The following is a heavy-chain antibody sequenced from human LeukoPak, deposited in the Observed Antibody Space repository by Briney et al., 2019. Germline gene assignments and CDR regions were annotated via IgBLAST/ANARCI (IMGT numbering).Heavy chain of an antibody. CDR3: ARDFSTVPNDAFDI. J-gene: IGHJ3*02. V-gene: IGHV1-18*01. CDR2: ISAYNGNT. Sequence: ASVKVSCTASGYTFTSYGISWVRQAPGQGLEWMGWISAYNGNTNYAQKLQGRVTMTTDTSTSTAYMELRSLRSDDTAVYYCARDFSTVPNDAFDIWGQGTMVTVSS. D-gene: IGHD4-17*01. CDR1: GYTFTSYG.